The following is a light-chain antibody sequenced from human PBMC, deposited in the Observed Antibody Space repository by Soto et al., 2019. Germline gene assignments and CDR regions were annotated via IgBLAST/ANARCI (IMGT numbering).Light chain of an antibody. CDR3: SSYAGSNDWV. V-gene: IGLV2-8*01. Sequence: QSVLTQPPSASGSPGQSVTISCTGTSSDVGGYNYVSWYQQHPGKDPKLIIYEVSKRPSGVPDRFSGSKSGNTASLTVSGLQAEDEADSYCSSYAGSNDWVFGGGTKLTVL. J-gene: IGLJ3*02. CDR1: SSDVGGYNY. CDR2: EVS.